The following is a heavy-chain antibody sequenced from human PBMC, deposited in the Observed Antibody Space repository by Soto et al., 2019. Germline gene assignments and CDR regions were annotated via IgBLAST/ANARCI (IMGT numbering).Heavy chain of an antibody. J-gene: IGHJ6*02. CDR1: GFTFDDYT. CDR2: ISWDGGST. D-gene: IGHD3-22*01. V-gene: IGHV3-43*01. CDR3: ATDVLLGYYQRTAYYYYYGMDV. Sequence: PGGSLRLSCAASGFTFDDYTMHWVRQAPGKGLEWVSLISWDGGSTYYADSVKGRFTISRDNSKNSLYLQMNSLRTEDTALYYCATDVLLGYYQRTAYYYYYGMDVWGQGTTVTVSS.